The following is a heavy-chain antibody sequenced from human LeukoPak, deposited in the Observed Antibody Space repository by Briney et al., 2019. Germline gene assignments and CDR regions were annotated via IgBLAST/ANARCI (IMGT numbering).Heavy chain of an antibody. CDR3: ASYGGGYCSGGSCYSEYYYYYMDV. J-gene: IGHJ6*03. V-gene: IGHV1-18*01. CDR1: GYTFTSYV. Sequence: ASVKVSCKASGYTFTSYVISWVRQAPGQGLEWMGWISAYNGNTNYAQKLQGRVTMTTDTSTSTAYMELRSLRSDDTAVYYCASYGGGYCSGGSCYSEYYYYYMDVWGKGTTVTVSS. D-gene: IGHD2-15*01. CDR2: ISAYNGNT.